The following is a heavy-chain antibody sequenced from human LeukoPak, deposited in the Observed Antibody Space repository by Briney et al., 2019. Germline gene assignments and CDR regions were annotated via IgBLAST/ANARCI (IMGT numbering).Heavy chain of an antibody. CDR3: AGTPPRFSIAAAGMGWFDP. CDR1: GGSISSYY. CDR2: IYTSGST. V-gene: IGHV4-4*07. Sequence: SETLSLTCTVSGGSISSYYWSWIRQPAGKGLEWIGRIYTSGSTNYNPSLKSRVTISVDTSKNQFSLKLSSVTAADTAVYYCAGTPPRFSIAAAGMGWFDPWGQGTLVTVSS. D-gene: IGHD6-13*01. J-gene: IGHJ5*02.